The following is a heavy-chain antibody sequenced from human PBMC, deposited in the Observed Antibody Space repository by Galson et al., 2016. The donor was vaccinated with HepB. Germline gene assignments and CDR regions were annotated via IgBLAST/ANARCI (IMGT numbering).Heavy chain of an antibody. CDR2: ISYTGLSS. CDR1: GFTFGDFA. Sequence: SLRLSCAASGFTFGDFAMTRVRQVPGKRLEWVSAISYTGLSSDYADSVKGRFTISRDNSKNTLYLQMNSLRAEDTAIYYCAKARGCGPYGDFCYFDSWGQGTLVIVSS. D-gene: IGHD2-21*02. V-gene: IGHV3-23*01. J-gene: IGHJ4*02. CDR3: AKARGCGPYGDFCYFDS.